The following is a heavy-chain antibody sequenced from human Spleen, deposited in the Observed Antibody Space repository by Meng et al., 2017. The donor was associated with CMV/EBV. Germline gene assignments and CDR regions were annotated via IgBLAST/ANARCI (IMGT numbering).Heavy chain of an antibody. CDR2: IIPILGIA. Sequence: SVKVSCKASGGTFSSYAISWVRQAPGQGLEWMGGIIPILGIANYAQKFQGRVTITADKSTSTAYMELSSLRSEDTAVYYCASGTSPDDLIVVVMGFFDIWGQGTMVTVSS. D-gene: IGHD3-22*01. CDR1: GGTFSSYA. CDR3: ASGTSPDDLIVVVMGFFDI. J-gene: IGHJ3*02. V-gene: IGHV1-69*10.